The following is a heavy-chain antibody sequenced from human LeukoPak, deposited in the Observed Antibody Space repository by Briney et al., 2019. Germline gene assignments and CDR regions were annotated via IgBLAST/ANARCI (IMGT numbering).Heavy chain of an antibody. D-gene: IGHD6-6*01. CDR3: AKGPYRSSIGSYFDY. CDR1: GFTFSSYA. V-gene: IGHV3-23*01. CDR2: ISGSGGST. J-gene: IGHJ4*02. Sequence: PGGSLRLSCAASGFTFSSYAMSWVRQAPGKGLEWVSAISGSGGSTYYADSVKGRFTISRDNSKNTLYLQMNSLRAEDTAVYYCAKGPYRSSIGSYFDYWGQGTLVTVSS.